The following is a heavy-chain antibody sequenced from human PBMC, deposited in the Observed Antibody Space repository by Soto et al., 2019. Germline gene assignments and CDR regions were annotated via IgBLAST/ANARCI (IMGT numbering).Heavy chain of an antibody. Sequence: QVQLVESGGGVVQPGRSLRLSCAASGFTFSSYGMHWVRQAPGKGLEWVAVIWYDGSNKYYADSVKGRFTISRDNSKNTLYLQMNSLRAEDTAVYYCERDSPNWSGGSCSLDYWGQGTLVTVSS. D-gene: IGHD2-15*01. CDR2: IWYDGSNK. CDR3: ERDSPNWSGGSCSLDY. CDR1: GFTFSSYG. J-gene: IGHJ4*02. V-gene: IGHV3-33*01.